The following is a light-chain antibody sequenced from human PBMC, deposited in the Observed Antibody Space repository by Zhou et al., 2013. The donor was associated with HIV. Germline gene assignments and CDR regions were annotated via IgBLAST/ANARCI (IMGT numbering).Light chain of an antibody. CDR1: QYISNY. V-gene: IGKV1-39*01. J-gene: IGKJ3*01. CDR3: QQTYSTLRFT. Sequence: DIQMTQSPSSLSASVGDRVTITCQASQYISNYLNWYQQKPGKAPKLLIYAASSLQSGVPSRFSGSGSGTDFTLTISTLHPEDFATYYCQQTYSTLRFTFGPGTKVDIK. CDR2: AAS.